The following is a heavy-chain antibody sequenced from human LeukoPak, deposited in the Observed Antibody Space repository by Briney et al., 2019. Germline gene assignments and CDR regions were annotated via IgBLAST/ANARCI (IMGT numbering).Heavy chain of an antibody. V-gene: IGHV3-11*04. J-gene: IGHJ4*02. CDR1: GFTFSDYY. CDR2: ISSSGSTK. CDR3: ARADCSSTSCYEFDY. D-gene: IGHD2-2*01. Sequence: GGSLRLSCAASGFTFSDYYMSWIRQAPGKGLEWVSYISSSGSTKYYADSVKGRFTISRDNAKNSLYLQMNSLRAEDTAVYYCARADCSSTSCYEFDYWGQGTLVTASS.